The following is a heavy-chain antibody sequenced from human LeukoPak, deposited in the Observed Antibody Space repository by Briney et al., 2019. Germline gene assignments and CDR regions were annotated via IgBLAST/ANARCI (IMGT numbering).Heavy chain of an antibody. CDR1: GGSITSDF. CDR2: MHRSGNT. Sequence: SETLSLTCTVSGGSITSDFWTWIQQPAGKGLEWIGRMHRSGNTDYNPSLKSRLTMSVDTSKRQFSLRLTSVTAADTAVYYCARDSRPFYYNPQSDSKYGMDVWAKGPRSSSP. V-gene: IGHV4-4*07. CDR3: ARDSRPFYYNPQSDSKYGMDV. J-gene: IGHJ6*02. D-gene: IGHD3-10*01.